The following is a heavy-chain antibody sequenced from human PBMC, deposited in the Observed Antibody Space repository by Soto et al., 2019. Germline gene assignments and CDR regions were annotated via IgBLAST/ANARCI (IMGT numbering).Heavy chain of an antibody. CDR2: VKSDKGYT. Sequence: EVQLVESGGGLVQPGGSLRLSCAASGFTFSSYWMHWVRQAPGKGLVWVARVKSDKGYTAYADSVKGRFSISRDNANNMLYLQMNSLRVEDTAVYYCAREGASLFWGQGTPVTVSS. V-gene: IGHV3-74*01. J-gene: IGHJ4*02. CDR1: GFTFSSYW. CDR3: AREGASLF.